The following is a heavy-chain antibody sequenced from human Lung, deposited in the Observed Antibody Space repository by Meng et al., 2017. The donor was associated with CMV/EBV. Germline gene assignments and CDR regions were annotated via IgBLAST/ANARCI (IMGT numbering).Heavy chain of an antibody. D-gene: IGHD3-10*01. CDR2: IYYSGST. V-gene: IGHV4-59*01. CDR3: ASGKYYYGSGSYYNYYYYGMDV. J-gene: IGHJ6*02. CDR1: GGXISSYY. Sequence: LXCTVSGGXISSYYWSWIRQPPGKGLEWIGYIYYSGSTNYNPSLKSRVTISVDTSKNQFSLKLSSVTAADTAVYYCASGKYYYGSGSYYNYYYYGMDVWXQGTXVTVSS.